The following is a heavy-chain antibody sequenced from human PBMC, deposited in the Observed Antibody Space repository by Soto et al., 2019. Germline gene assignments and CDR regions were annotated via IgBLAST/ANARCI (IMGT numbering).Heavy chain of an antibody. V-gene: IGHV1-69*01. J-gene: IGHJ5*01. CDR3: AAGGRVTFNEFDF. D-gene: IGHD1-1*01. CDR1: GGTLTSFA. CDR2: VIASVGST. Sequence: QLVQSGAEVRKPGSSVKVSCTASGGTLTSFAVSWVRQAPGQGLEWMGGVIASVGSTKFAQRFQGRLMIPAADSANSAFMELRSLQSEDTAIYYCAAGGRVTFNEFDFWGQGTLVTVSS.